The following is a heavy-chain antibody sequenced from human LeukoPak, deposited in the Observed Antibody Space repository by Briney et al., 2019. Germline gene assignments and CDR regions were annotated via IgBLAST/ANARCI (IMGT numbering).Heavy chain of an antibody. CDR2: IYYSGST. CDR1: GGSISSYY. V-gene: IGHV4-59*01. D-gene: IGHD2-15*01. CDR3: ARSRCGGSCSACYFDY. Sequence: SETLSLTCTVSGGSISSYYWSWIRQPPGKGLEWIGYIYYSGSTNYNPSLKSRVTISVDTSKNQFSLKLSSVTAADTAVYYCARSRCGGSCSACYFDYWGQGTLVTVSS. J-gene: IGHJ4*02.